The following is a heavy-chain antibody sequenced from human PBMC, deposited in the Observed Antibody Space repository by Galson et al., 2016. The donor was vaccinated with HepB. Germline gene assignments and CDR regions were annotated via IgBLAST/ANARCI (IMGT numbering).Heavy chain of an antibody. CDR2: IWYDGSND. Sequence: SLRLSCAASGFTFSTYGMHWVRQAPDKGLEWVAVIWYDGSNDYYTASVRGRFTISRDNSKNTLYLQMNSLRAEDTAVYYCARPDGLSFHYYYGMDVWGQGTTVTVSS. CDR1: GFTFSTYG. J-gene: IGHJ6*02. V-gene: IGHV3-33*01. D-gene: IGHD3/OR15-3a*01. CDR3: ARPDGLSFHYYYGMDV.